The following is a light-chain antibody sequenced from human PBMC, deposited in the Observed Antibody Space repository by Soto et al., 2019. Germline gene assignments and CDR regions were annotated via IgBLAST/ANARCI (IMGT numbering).Light chain of an antibody. J-gene: IGKJ1*01. CDR1: QSSGSS. CDR2: DAS. Sequence: DIQMTQSPSTVSASVGDRVTITCRASQSSGSSLAWYQQKPGKAPNLLISDASSLERGVPSRFSGSGSGTEFTLTIRSLQPDDFATYYCQQYNGYSRTFGQGTKVDIK. CDR3: QQYNGYSRT. V-gene: IGKV1-5*01.